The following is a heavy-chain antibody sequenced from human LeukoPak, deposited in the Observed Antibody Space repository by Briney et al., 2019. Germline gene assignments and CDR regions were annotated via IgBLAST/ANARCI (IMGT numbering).Heavy chain of an antibody. CDR2: IYYSGST. CDR3: ARGVVAAPQTFDY. J-gene: IGHJ4*02. CDR1: GDSINNFY. Sequence: SETLSLTCAVSGDSINNFYWSWIRQPPGKGLQWVGYIYYSGSTNYNPALKSRVTISVDTSKTQFFLKLTSVTAADTAVYYGARGVVAAPQTFDYWGQGNLVTVSS. V-gene: IGHV4-59*01. D-gene: IGHD2-15*01.